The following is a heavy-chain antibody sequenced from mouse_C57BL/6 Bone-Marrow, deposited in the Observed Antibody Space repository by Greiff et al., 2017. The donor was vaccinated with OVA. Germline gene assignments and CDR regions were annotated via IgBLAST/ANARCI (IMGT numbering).Heavy chain of an antibody. CDR1: EYEFPSHD. CDR2: INSDGGST. V-gene: IGHV5-2*01. CDR3: ARHDGNYGWFAY. Sequence: EVQVVESGGGLVQPGESLKLSCESNEYEFPSHDMSWVRKTPEKRLELVAAINSDGGSTYYPDTLERRFIISRDNTKKTLYLQMSRLRAEDTALYYCARHDGNYGWFAYWGQGTLVTVSA. D-gene: IGHD2-1*01. J-gene: IGHJ3*01.